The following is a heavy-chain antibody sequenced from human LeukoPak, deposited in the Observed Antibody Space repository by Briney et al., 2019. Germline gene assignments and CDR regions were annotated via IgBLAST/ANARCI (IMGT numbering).Heavy chain of an antibody. CDR2: ISGSGGST. J-gene: IGHJ4*02. D-gene: IGHD3-10*01. CDR1: GFTFSSYG. CDR3: AREITSTFDY. Sequence: GGSLRLSCAASGFTFSSYGMSWVRQAPGKGLEWVSTISGSGGSTYYADSVKGRFTISRDNSKNTVYLQMDSLRFEDAAVYYCAREITSTFDYWGQGTLVTVSS. V-gene: IGHV3-23*01.